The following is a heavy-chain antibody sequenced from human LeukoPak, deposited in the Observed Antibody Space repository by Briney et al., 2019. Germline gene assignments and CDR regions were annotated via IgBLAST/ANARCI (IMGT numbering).Heavy chain of an antibody. CDR2: IYTSGST. Sequence: SETLSLTCTVSGGSISSYYWSWIRQPAGKGLEWIGRIYTSGSTNYNPSLKSRVTMSVDTSKNQFSLKLSSVTAADTAVYYCARDRGGSSSSPLWFDPWGQGTLVTVSS. D-gene: IGHD6-6*01. V-gene: IGHV4-4*07. J-gene: IGHJ5*02. CDR1: GGSISSYY. CDR3: ARDRGGSSSSPLWFDP.